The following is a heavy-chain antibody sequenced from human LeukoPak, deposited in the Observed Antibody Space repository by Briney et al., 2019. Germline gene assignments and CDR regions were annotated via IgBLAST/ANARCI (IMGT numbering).Heavy chain of an antibody. D-gene: IGHD6-19*01. CDR2: ISSSSYI. J-gene: IGHJ5*02. CDR3: AKEYDLIAVAYLFDP. CDR1: GFTFSSYS. V-gene: IGHV3-21*04. Sequence: PGGTLRLSCAASGFTFSSYSMNWVRQAPGKGLEWVSSISSSSYIYYADSVKGRFTISRDNSKNTLYLQMNSLRAEDTAVYYCAKEYDLIAVAYLFDPWGQGTLVTVSS.